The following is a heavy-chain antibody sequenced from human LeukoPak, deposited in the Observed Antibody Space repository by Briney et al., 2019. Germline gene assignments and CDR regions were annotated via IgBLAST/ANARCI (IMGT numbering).Heavy chain of an antibody. D-gene: IGHD3-9*01. V-gene: IGHV7-4-1*02. Sequence: ASVKVSCKASGYTFTSYSMNWVRQAPGQGLEWMGWINTNTGNPTYAQGFTGRFVFSLDTPVSTAYLQISSLKAEDTAVYYCAGGDIGSFDYWGQGTLVTVSS. CDR2: INTNTGNP. CDR1: GYTFTSYS. CDR3: AGGDIGSFDY. J-gene: IGHJ4*02.